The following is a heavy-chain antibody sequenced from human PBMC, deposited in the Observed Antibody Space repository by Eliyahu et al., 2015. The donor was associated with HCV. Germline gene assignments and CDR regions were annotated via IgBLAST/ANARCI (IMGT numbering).Heavy chain of an antibody. CDR2: IYYSGTT. Sequence: QVQLQESGPGLVKPSETLSLTCTVSGGSISTYYWNWVRQAPGKGLEWIGYIYYSGTTKYNPPLNSRVTISLDTSKNQFSLKLSSVTAADTAVYYCAKGPRYSSSHYFDYWGQGTLVTVSS. CDR3: AKGPRYSSSHYFDY. V-gene: IGHV4-59*01. CDR1: GGSISTYY. D-gene: IGHD6-6*01. J-gene: IGHJ4*02.